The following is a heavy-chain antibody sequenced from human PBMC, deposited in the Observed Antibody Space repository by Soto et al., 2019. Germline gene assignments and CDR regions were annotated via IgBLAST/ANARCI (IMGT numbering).Heavy chain of an antibody. CDR2: LNSILCFS. D-gene: IGHD3-10*01. Sequence: QVQLVQSGAEVKKPGSSVKVSCKASGDTFNFYNINWVRQAPGLGLEWMGRLNSILCFSTSALKCQGRVTLTPDKSKSTAYIVVSNLRSDDTAIHYGAASFGARSRAFVSWGQGALVTLSS. J-gene: IGHJ4*02. CDR3: AASFGARSRAFVS. V-gene: IGHV1-69*02. CDR1: GDTFNFYN.